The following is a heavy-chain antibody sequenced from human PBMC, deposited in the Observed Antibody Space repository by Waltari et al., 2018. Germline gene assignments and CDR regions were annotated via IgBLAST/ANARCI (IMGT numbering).Heavy chain of an antibody. J-gene: IGHJ3*02. CDR1: GFTFSNSW. CDR3: AREDGGDAFDI. V-gene: IGHV3-7*01. CDR2: IKGNRGEE. Sequence: EVQLVESGGALVQPGGSLRLSCAASGFTFSNSWLSWVRQAPGKGLEWVANIKGNRGEEYYVDSVKGRFTISRDNAKNSLYLQMNSLRAEDTALYYCAREDGGDAFDIWGQGTMVTVSS.